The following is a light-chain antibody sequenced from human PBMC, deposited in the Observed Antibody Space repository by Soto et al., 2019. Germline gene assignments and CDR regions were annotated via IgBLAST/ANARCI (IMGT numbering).Light chain of an antibody. J-gene: IGKJ1*01. CDR3: QQYNNWPRT. CDR2: GAS. Sequence: EILLTQSPGTLSLSPGEIATFWCRSSQRVSSSYIAWYQQKRGQAPRRLIYGASIRATGIPDRFSGSGSGTDFTLTISRLEPEDFALYYCQQYNNWPRTFGQGTKVDIK. CDR1: QRVSSSY. V-gene: IGKV3-20*01.